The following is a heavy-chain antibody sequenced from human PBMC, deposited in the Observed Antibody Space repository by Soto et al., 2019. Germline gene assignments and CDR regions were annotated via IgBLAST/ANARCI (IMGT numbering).Heavy chain of an antibody. Sequence: EVQLLESGGGLVQPGGSLRLSCAASGFTFSSYAMSWVRQAPGKGLEWVSAISGGGGSTYYADSVKGRFTISRDNSKNTLYLQMNSLRAEDTAVYYCPKDGRRWDLPADYWGQGALVTVSS. CDR3: PKDGRRWDLPADY. CDR1: GFTFSSYA. J-gene: IGHJ4*02. V-gene: IGHV3-23*01. CDR2: ISGGGGST. D-gene: IGHD1-26*01.